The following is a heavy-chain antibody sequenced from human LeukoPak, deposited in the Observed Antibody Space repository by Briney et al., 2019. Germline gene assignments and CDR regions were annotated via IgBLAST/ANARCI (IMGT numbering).Heavy chain of an antibody. D-gene: IGHD6-13*01. J-gene: IGHJ6*02. CDR3: ATGLFISGSSSWPSYYYYGMDV. Sequence: ASVKVSCKVSGYTLTELSMHWVRQAPGKGLEWMGGFDPEDSETIYAQKFQGRVTMTEDTSTDTAYMELSSLRSEDTAVYYCATGLFISGSSSWPSYYYYGMDVWGQGTTVTVSS. V-gene: IGHV1-24*01. CDR2: FDPEDSET. CDR1: GYTLTELS.